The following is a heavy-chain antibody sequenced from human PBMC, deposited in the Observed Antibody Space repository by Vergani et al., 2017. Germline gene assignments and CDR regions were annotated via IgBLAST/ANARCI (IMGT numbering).Heavy chain of an antibody. CDR2: IYYSGST. D-gene: IGHD3-22*01. CDR1: GGSISSHY. V-gene: IGHV4-59*11. CDR3: ARVSDSRGYYYYGMDV. Sequence: QVQLQESGPGLVKPSETLSLTCTVSGGSISSHYWSWTRQPPGKGLEWIGYIYYSGSTNYNPSLKSRVTISVETSKNQFSLKLSSVTAADTAVYYCARVSDSRGYYYYGMDVWGQGTTVTVSS. J-gene: IGHJ6*02.